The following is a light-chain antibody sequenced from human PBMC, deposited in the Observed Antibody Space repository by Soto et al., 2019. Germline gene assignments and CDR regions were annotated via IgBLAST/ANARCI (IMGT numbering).Light chain of an antibody. J-gene: IGLJ2*01. CDR1: SSDVGGYNY. Sequence: QSALTQPRSVSGSPGQSVTISCTGTSSDVGGYNYVSWYQQNPGKAPKLIIYDVSKRPSGVSDRFAGSKSGNTASLIISGLQAEDEAAYYCCSYAGNTLVVFGGGTKLTVL. CDR2: DVS. CDR3: CSYAGNTLVV. V-gene: IGLV2-11*01.